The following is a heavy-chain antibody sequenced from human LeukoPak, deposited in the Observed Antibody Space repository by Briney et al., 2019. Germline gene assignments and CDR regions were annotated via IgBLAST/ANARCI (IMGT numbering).Heavy chain of an antibody. CDR2: IYSGGST. V-gene: IGHV3-53*01. Sequence: PGGSLRLSCAASGFTFNTYWMSWVRQAPGKGLEWVSVIYSGGSTYYADSVKGRFTISRDNSKNTLYLQMNSLRAEDTAVYYCARVNEMATDDYYYYGMDVWGQGTTVTVSS. CDR1: GFTFNTYW. D-gene: IGHD5-24*01. CDR3: ARVNEMATDDYYYYGMDV. J-gene: IGHJ6*02.